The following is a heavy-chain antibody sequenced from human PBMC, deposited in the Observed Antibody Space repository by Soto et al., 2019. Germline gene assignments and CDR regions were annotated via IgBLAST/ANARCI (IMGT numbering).Heavy chain of an antibody. Sequence: EVQLLESGGGLVQPGGSLRLSCAASGFTFSSYAMNWVRQAPGKGLEWDSGISAGGDSTYYADSVKGRFTFSRDNSKITLYLQMNSLSAEDTAVYYGEKAWDGAEVGSYYLYVLDVWGPGTTVTVSS. V-gene: IGHV3-23*01. D-gene: IGHD3-10*01. CDR2: ISAGGDST. J-gene: IGHJ6*02. CDR1: GFTFSSYA. CDR3: EKAWDGAEVGSYYLYVLDV.